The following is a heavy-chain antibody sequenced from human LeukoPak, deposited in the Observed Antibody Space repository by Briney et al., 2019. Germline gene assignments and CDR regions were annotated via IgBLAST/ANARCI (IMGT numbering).Heavy chain of an antibody. Sequence: GASVKVSCKASGYTFTGYYMHWVRQAPGQGLEWMGWINPNSGGTNYAQKFQGRVTMTRDTSISTAYMELSRLRSDDTAVYYCARDYGYYYDSSGYSGYPDYWGQGTLVTVSS. CDR1: GYTFTGYY. V-gene: IGHV1-2*02. J-gene: IGHJ4*02. CDR2: INPNSGGT. CDR3: ARDYGYYYDSSGYSGYPDY. D-gene: IGHD3-22*01.